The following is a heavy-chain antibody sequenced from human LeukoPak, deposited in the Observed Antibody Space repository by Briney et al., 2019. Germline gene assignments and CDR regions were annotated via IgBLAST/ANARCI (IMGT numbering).Heavy chain of an antibody. CDR3: AKDRTGYYDSSPDFDY. CDR2: ISGSGGST. CDR1: GFTFSRYG. Sequence: PGGSLRLSCAASGFTFSRYGMSWVRQAPGKGLEWVSAISGSGGSTYYADSVKGRFTISRDNSKNTLYLQMNSLRAEDTAVYYCAKDRTGYYDSSPDFDYWGQGTLVTVSS. D-gene: IGHD3-22*01. J-gene: IGHJ4*02. V-gene: IGHV3-23*01.